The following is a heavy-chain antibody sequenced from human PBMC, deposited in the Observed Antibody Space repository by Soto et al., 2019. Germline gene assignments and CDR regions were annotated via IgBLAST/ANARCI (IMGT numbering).Heavy chain of an antibody. CDR1: GYTFTSYG. D-gene: IGHD3-3*01. CDR3: ARDGITIFGVVARPYGMDV. Sequence: ASVKVSCKASGYTFTSYGISWVRQAPGQGLEWMGWISAYNGNTNYAQKLQGRVTMTTDTSTSTAYMELRSLRSDDTAVYYCARDGITIFGVVARPYGMDVRGQGTTVTVSS. CDR2: ISAYNGNT. V-gene: IGHV1-18*01. J-gene: IGHJ6*02.